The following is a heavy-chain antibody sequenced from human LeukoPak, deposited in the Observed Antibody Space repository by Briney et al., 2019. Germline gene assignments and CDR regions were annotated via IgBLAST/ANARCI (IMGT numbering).Heavy chain of an antibody. V-gene: IGHV3-53*01. D-gene: IGHD6-13*01. CDR3: ARDSEQLGYYYDYMDV. CDR2: IYSGGST. J-gene: IGHJ6*03. Sequence: GGSLRLSCAASGFTVSSNYMSWVRQAPGKGLEWVSVIYSGGSTYYADSVKGRFTISRDNSKNTLYLQMNSLRAEDTAVYYCARDSEQLGYYYDYMDVWGKGTTFTVSS. CDR1: GFTVSSNY.